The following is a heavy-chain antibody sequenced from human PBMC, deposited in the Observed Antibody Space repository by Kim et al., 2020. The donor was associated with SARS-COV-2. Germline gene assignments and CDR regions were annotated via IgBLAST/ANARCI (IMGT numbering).Heavy chain of an antibody. CDR3: ARVFWGGYCYLDF. CDR1: GYTFNNFA. J-gene: IGHJ4*02. V-gene: IGHV7-4-1*02. Sequence: ASVKVSCKASGYTFNNFAINWVRQAPGQGLEWMGWINADTGSATYAQGFTGRFVFSLDTSVSTAYLQISSLEAEDTALYYCARVFWGGYCYLDFCGQGIL. D-gene: IGHD3-3*01. CDR2: INADTGSA.